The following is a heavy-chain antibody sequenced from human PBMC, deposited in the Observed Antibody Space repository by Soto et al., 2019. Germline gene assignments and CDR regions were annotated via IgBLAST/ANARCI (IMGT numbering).Heavy chain of an antibody. D-gene: IGHD2-2*01. CDR2: INHSGST. J-gene: IGHJ6*02. CDR1: GGSFSGYY. Sequence: SETLSLTCAVYGGSFSGYYWSWIRQPPWKGLEWIGEINHSGSTNYNPSLKSRVTISVDTSKNQFSLKLSSVTAADTAVYYCARMRVTPGIVVVPAAPFYYYYGMDAWGQGTTVTVSS. V-gene: IGHV4-34*01. CDR3: ARMRVTPGIVVVPAAPFYYYYGMDA.